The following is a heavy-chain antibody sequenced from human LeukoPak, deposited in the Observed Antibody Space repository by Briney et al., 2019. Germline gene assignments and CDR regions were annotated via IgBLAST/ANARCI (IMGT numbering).Heavy chain of an antibody. D-gene: IGHD3-16*01. V-gene: IGHV3-53*01. Sequence: PGGSLRLSCAASGFTVSSNYMSWVRQAPGKGLEWVSVIYSGGSTYYADSVKGRFTISRDNSKNTLYLQMNSLRAEDTVVYYCARVGYDASYYFDYWGQGTLVTVSS. CDR3: ARVGYDASYYFDY. CDR2: IYSGGST. CDR1: GFTVSSNY. J-gene: IGHJ4*02.